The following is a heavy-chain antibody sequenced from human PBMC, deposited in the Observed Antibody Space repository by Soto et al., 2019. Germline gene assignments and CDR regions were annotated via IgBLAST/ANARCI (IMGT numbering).Heavy chain of an antibody. Sequence: QVQLQESGPGLVKPSETLSLTCTVSGDSISGGASFWSWIRQPPGKGLEWIANVYYSGSSYYNPSLKSRLTISVDMTKNQFSLQLKSMTAADTAVYYCAKLSCTSSTCYFPGWFDPWGQGTLVTVSS. V-gene: IGHV4-31*03. D-gene: IGHD2-2*01. CDR2: VYYSGSS. CDR3: AKLSCTSSTCYFPGWFDP. CDR1: GDSISGGASF. J-gene: IGHJ5*02.